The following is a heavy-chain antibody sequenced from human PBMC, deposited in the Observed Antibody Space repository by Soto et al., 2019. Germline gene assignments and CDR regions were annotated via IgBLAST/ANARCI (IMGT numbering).Heavy chain of an antibody. CDR2: IYYSGST. CDR3: ARRRSYCGGDCYPGQFYYYYYYMDV. CDR1: GGSISSSSYY. J-gene: IGHJ6*03. V-gene: IGHV4-39*01. Sequence: SETLSLTCTVSGGSISSSSYYWGWIRQPPGKGLEWIGSIYYSGSTYYNPSLKSRVTISVDTSKNQFSLKLSSVTAADTAVYYCARRRSYCGGDCYPGQFYYYYYYMDVWGKGTTVTVSS. D-gene: IGHD2-21*01.